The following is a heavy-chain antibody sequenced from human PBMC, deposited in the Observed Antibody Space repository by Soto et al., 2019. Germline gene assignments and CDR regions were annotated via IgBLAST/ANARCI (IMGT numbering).Heavy chain of an antibody. CDR3: TRSIITTAGTDAFDL. CDR2: ISPSSGGT. J-gene: IGHJ3*01. D-gene: IGHD6-13*01. CDR1: GYTFTSYY. Sequence: QVQLVQSGAEVKKPGASVRVSCKASGYTFTSYYIHWVRQAPGHGPEWMGMISPSSGGTDYAQKFQGRVTMTRDTSTSTVYMELSSLRSEDTAVYYCTRSIITTAGTDAFDLWGQETLVTVSS. V-gene: IGHV1-46*03.